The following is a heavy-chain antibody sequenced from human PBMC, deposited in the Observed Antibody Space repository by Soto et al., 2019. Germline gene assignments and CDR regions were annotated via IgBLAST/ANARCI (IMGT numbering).Heavy chain of an antibody. Sequence: PSETLSLTYVVYGGSFSGYDWSWIRQPPEKGLEWVGEINPSGSTNYNPSLKSRVTISVDTSKNQFSLKLSSVTAADTAVYYCARGFTMVRGVIIIGEGSTLFERWGKGTLVPVSS. CDR3: ARGFTMVRGVIIIGEGSTLFER. CDR1: GGSFSGYD. V-gene: IGHV4-34*01. J-gene: IGHJ5*02. D-gene: IGHD3-10*01. CDR2: INPSGST.